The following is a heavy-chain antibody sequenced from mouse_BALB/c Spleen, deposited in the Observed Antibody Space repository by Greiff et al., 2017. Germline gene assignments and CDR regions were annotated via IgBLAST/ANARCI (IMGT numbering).Heavy chain of an antibody. V-gene: IGHV10-1*02. CDR2: IRSKSNNYAT. CDR3: VSPLITTVVGDY. CDR1: GFTFNTYA. Sequence: EVMLVESGGGLVQPKGSLKLSCAASGFTFNTYAMNWVRQAPGKGLEWVARIRSKSNNYATYYADSVKDRFTISRDDSQSMLYLQMNNLKTEDTAMYYCVSPLITTVVGDYWGQGTSVTVSS. D-gene: IGHD1-1*01. J-gene: IGHJ4*01.